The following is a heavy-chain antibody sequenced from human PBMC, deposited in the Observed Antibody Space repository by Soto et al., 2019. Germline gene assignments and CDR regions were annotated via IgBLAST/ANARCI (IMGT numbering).Heavy chain of an antibody. V-gene: IGHV4-34*01. J-gene: IGHJ6*02. CDR3: ARGLRRYSYGREYYYGMDA. D-gene: IGHD5-18*01. CDR1: GGSFSGYY. CDR2: INHSGST. Sequence: PSETLSLTCAVYGGSFSGYYWSWIRQPPGKGLEWIGEINHSGSTNYNPSLKSRVTISVDTSKNQFSLKLSSVTAADTAVYYCARGLRRYSYGREYYYGMDAWGQGTTVTVSS.